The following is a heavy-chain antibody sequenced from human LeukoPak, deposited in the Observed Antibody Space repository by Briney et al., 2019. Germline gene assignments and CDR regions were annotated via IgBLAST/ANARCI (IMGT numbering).Heavy chain of an antibody. CDR1: GGSFSAYY. Sequence: SETLFLTCAVYGGSFSAYYWSWIRQPPGKGLEWIGEINHSGSTNYNPSLKSRVTISVDTSKNQFSLKLSSVTAADTAVYYCARMSSSSAYYYYGMDVWGQGTTVTVSS. V-gene: IGHV4-34*01. CDR2: INHSGST. CDR3: ARMSSSSAYYYYGMDV. D-gene: IGHD6-6*01. J-gene: IGHJ6*02.